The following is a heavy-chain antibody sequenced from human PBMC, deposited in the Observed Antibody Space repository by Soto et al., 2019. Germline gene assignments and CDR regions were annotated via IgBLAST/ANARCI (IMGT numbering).Heavy chain of an antibody. Sequence: PSKTLSLTCTVSGGSISSSSYYWGWIRQPPGKGLEWIGSIYYSGSTYYNPSLKSRVTISVDTSKNQFSLKLSSVTAADTAVYYCARGIIAAAGAFFDYWGQGTLVTVSS. D-gene: IGHD6-13*01. CDR2: IYYSGST. CDR3: ARGIIAAAGAFFDY. V-gene: IGHV4-39*07. CDR1: GGSISSSSYY. J-gene: IGHJ4*02.